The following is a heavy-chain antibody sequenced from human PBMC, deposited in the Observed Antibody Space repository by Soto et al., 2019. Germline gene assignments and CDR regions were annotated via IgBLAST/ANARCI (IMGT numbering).Heavy chain of an antibody. V-gene: IGHV1-18*01. CDR3: ARDTDTVPTPFDY. CDR1: GYTFTSYD. Sequence: QVPLVQSGAEVKKPGASVKVSCTASGYTFTSYDISWVRQATGQGLEWMGWISGYNGNTNYAQTFQGRVTMTTDTPTSTAYMELRSLRSDDKAVYYCARDTDTVPTPFDYWGQGTLVPVST. CDR2: ISGYNGNT. D-gene: IGHD4-17*01. J-gene: IGHJ4*02.